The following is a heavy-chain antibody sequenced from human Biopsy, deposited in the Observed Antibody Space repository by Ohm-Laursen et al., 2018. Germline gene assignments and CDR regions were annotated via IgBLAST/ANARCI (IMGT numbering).Heavy chain of an antibody. D-gene: IGHD6-19*01. V-gene: IGHV1-2*02. Sequence: ASVNVSSKACGFRFTGYYIHWVRQAPGQGLEWMGWISPKSGGTNYGQKFQGNITMTKNTSMSTAYMEMSRLRSDDTAVYYCALQSVAQMKNFDYWGQGTLVTVSS. CDR1: GFRFTGYY. CDR2: ISPKSGGT. J-gene: IGHJ4*02. CDR3: ALQSVAQMKNFDY.